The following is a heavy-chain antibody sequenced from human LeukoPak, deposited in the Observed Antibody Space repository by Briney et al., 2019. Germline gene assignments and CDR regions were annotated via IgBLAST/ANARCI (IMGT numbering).Heavy chain of an antibody. CDR3: ARDHRSITMVRGGLTWFDP. V-gene: IGHV1-18*01. D-gene: IGHD3-10*01. Sequence: GASVKVSCKASGYTFTNYGIGWVRQAPGQGLEWMGWISAYNGNTNYAQKLQGRVTMTTDTSTSTAYMELRSLRSDDTAVYYCARDHRSITMVRGGLTWFDPWGQGTLVTVSS. J-gene: IGHJ5*02. CDR1: GYTFTNYG. CDR2: ISAYNGNT.